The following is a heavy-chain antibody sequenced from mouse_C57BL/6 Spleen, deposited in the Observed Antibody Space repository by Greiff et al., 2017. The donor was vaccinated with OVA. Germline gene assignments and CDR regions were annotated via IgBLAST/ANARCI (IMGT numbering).Heavy chain of an antibody. CDR3: ARERQSNYDAMDY. CDR1: GYTFTSYW. V-gene: IGHV1-53*01. CDR2: INPSNGGT. D-gene: IGHD2-5*01. J-gene: IGHJ4*01. Sequence: VQLQQPGTELVKPGASVKLSCKASGYTFTSYWMHWVKQRPGQGLEWIGNINPSNGGTNYNEKFKSKATLTVDKSSSTAYMQLSSLTSEDSAVYYCARERQSNYDAMDYWGQGTSVTVSS.